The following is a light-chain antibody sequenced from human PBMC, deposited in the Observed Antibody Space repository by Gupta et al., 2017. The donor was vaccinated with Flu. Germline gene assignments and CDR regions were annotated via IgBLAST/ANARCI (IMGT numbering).Light chain of an antibody. J-gene: IGLJ3*02. CDR3: AAWDDSFWV. Sequence: QRVTISCSGSSSNIGSNYVYWYQQLPGTAPKLLIYRNNQRPSGVPDRFSGSKSGTSASLAISGLRSEDEADYYCAAWDDSFWVFGGGTKLTVL. V-gene: IGLV1-47*01. CDR2: RNN. CDR1: SSNIGSNY.